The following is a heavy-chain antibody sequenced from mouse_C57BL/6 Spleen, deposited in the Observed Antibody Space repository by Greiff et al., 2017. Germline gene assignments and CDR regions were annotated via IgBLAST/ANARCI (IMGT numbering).Heavy chain of an antibody. CDR1: GYTFTSYW. J-gene: IGHJ1*03. Sequence: VQLQQPGAELVKPGASVKMSCKASGYTFTSYWLTWVKQRPGQGLEWIGDIYPGSGSTNYNEKFKSKDTLTVDTSSSTAYMQLSSLTSEDSAVYYCARHYSNSSYWYFDVWGTGTTGTVSS. CDR2: IYPGSGST. V-gene: IGHV1-55*01. D-gene: IGHD2-5*01. CDR3: ARHYSNSSYWYFDV.